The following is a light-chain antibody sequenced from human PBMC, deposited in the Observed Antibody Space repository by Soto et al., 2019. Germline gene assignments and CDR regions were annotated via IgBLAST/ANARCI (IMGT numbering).Light chain of an antibody. CDR1: QSVSSN. Sequence: EIVMTQSPATLSVSPGERATLSCRASQSVSSNLAWYQQKPGQAPRLLIYGASTRATGIPARFSGSGSGTEFTLTISRLQFEDFAGYYCQEYNNWPVTFGQGTKLEIK. CDR2: GAS. J-gene: IGKJ2*01. V-gene: IGKV3-15*01. CDR3: QEYNNWPVT.